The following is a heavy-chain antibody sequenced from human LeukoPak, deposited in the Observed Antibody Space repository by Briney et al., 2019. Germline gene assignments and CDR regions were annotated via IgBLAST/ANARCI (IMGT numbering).Heavy chain of an antibody. CDR3: ARSEYSYGADAFDI. D-gene: IGHD5-18*01. CDR2: IYYSGST. J-gene: IGHJ3*02. Sequence: PSETLSLTCTVSGGSISSYYWSWIRQPPGKGLEWTGYIYYSGSTNYSPSLKSRVTISVDTSKNQFSLKLSSVTAADTAVYYCARSEYSYGADAFDIWGQGTMVTVSS. CDR1: GGSISSYY. V-gene: IGHV4-59*01.